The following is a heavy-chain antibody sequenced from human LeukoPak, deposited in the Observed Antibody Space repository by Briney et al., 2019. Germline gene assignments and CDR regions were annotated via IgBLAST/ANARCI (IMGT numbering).Heavy chain of an antibody. CDR3: ARSSRRSGGSCYRLCWFDP. Sequence: GASVKVSCKASGYTFTSYGISWVRQAPGQGLEWMGWISAYNGNTNYAQKLQGRVTMTTDTSTSTAYMELRSLRSDDTAVYYCARSSRRSGGSCYRLCWFDPWGQGTLVTVSS. CDR1: GYTFTSYG. V-gene: IGHV1-18*01. D-gene: IGHD2-15*01. J-gene: IGHJ5*02. CDR2: ISAYNGNT.